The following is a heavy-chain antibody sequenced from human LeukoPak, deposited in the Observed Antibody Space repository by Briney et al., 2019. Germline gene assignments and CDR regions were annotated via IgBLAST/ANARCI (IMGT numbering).Heavy chain of an antibody. CDR2: VSYDGSNK. CDR1: GFTFSGYG. D-gene: IGHD1-1*01. CDR3: AKNQDNNNWYYFDY. J-gene: IGHJ4*02. V-gene: IGHV3-30*18. Sequence: GSLRLSCAASGFTFSGYGMHWVREAPGKGLEWVAVVSYDGSNKYYADSVEGRFTISRDNSKNTLYLQMNSLRAEDTAVYYCAKNQDNNNWYYFDYWGQGTLVTVSS.